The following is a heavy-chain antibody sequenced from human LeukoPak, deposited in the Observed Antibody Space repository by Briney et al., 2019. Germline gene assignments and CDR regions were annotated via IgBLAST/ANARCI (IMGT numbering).Heavy chain of an antibody. CDR2: IYYSGST. Sequence: GTLSLTCTVSGGSISSYYWSWIRQPPGKGLEWIGYIYYSGSTNYNPSLKSRVTISVDTSKNQFSLKLSSVTAADTAVYYCARPNGDYGIDYWGQGTLVTVSS. V-gene: IGHV4-59*08. CDR1: GGSISSYY. D-gene: IGHD4-17*01. J-gene: IGHJ4*02. CDR3: ARPNGDYGIDY.